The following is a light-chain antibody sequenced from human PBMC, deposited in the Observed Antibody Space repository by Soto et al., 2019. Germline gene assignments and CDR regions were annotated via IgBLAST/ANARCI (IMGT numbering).Light chain of an antibody. CDR2: DVS. CDR3: QLRSNWPRT. Sequence: LTQSPATLSLYPEKRDTLSCRASQNISNYLIWYQQKPGQAPRLLIYDVSNRAAGIPARFSGSGSGTDFTLTISSLEPEDFAVYYRQLRSNWPRTFGQGTNVDIK. V-gene: IGKV3-11*01. CDR1: QNISNY. J-gene: IGKJ1*01.